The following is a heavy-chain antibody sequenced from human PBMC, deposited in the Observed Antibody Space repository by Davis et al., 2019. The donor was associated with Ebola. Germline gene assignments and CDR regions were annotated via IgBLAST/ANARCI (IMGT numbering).Heavy chain of an antibody. CDR3: ARDLPGGDWYFDL. CDR2: ISYDGSNK. D-gene: IGHD1-14*01. V-gene: IGHV3-30*04. J-gene: IGHJ2*01. Sequence: GESLKISCAASGFTFSSYAMHWVRQAPGKGLEWVADISYDGSNKYYADSVKGRFTISRDNSKNTLYLQMSSLRAEDTAVYYCARDLPGGDWYFDLWGRGTLVTVSS. CDR1: GFTFSSYA.